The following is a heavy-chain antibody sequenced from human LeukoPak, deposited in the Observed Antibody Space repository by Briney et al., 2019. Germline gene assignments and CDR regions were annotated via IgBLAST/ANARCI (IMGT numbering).Heavy chain of an antibody. Sequence: GGSLRLSCAASGFTFSSYAMHWVRQAPGKGLEWVAVISYDGSNKYYADSVKGRFTISRDNSKNTLYLQMNSLRAEDTAVYYCARERNRGIAAAGTWGQGTLVTVSS. V-gene: IGHV3-30-3*01. CDR2: ISYDGSNK. J-gene: IGHJ4*02. CDR3: ARERNRGIAAAGT. D-gene: IGHD6-13*01. CDR1: GFTFSSYA.